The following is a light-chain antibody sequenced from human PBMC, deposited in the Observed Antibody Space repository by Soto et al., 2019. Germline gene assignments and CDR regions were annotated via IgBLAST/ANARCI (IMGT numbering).Light chain of an antibody. CDR3: SSYTSSSTLV. Sequence: QSVLTQPASVSGSPGQSITISCTGTSSDVGAYNYVSWYRQHPGKAPKLMIYEVTNRPSGVSNRFSGSKSGSTASLTISGLQAEDEAYYYCSSYTSSSTLVFGGGTKVTVL. CDR2: EVT. J-gene: IGLJ3*02. V-gene: IGLV2-14*01. CDR1: SSDVGAYNY.